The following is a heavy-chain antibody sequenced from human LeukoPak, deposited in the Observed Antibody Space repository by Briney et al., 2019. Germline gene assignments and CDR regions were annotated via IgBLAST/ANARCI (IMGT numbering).Heavy chain of an antibody. CDR3: AKDGSPRYDILTGYYKLTYYYMDV. Sequence: GSLRLSCAASEFRFGSYAMSWVRQAPRKGPEWVANIHQDGVDKDYVDSVAGRFTISRDNAKNSVYLEMNNLRVEDTAVYYCAKDGSPRYDILTGYYKLTYYYMDVWGKGTTVTVSS. D-gene: IGHD3-9*01. CDR1: EFRFGSYA. V-gene: IGHV3-7*03. CDR2: IHQDGVDK. J-gene: IGHJ6*03.